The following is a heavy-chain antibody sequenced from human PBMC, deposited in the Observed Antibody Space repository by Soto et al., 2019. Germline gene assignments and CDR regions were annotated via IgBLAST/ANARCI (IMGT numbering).Heavy chain of an antibody. CDR2: ISDDGRHK. CDR1: GFTFRTYA. CDR3: ARDHGLAMTLRRGFDV. Sequence: QVLLVESGGGVVQPGRSLRLSCAASGFTFRTYAMQWVRRAPGRGPEWVAVISDDGRHKAYADSVTGRFTISRDDSKNTVYLDMDSLRVEDTAIYYCARDHGLAMTLRRGFDVWGQGTMVTVS. D-gene: IGHD2-2*01. J-gene: IGHJ3*01. V-gene: IGHV3-30*04.